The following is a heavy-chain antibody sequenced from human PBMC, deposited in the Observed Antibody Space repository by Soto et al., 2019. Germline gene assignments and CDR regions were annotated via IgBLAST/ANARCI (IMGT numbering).Heavy chain of an antibody. CDR2: IIAYNGNT. Sequence: QVQLVQSGAEVKKPGASVKVSCKASGYTFTSYGISWVRQAPGQGLEWMGWIIAYNGNTNYAQKLQGRVTMTTDTSTSTAYMELRSLRSDDTAVYYCARRSYYDILTGLDFDYWGQGTLVTVSS. J-gene: IGHJ4*02. CDR3: ARRSYYDILTGLDFDY. D-gene: IGHD3-9*01. CDR1: GYTFTSYG. V-gene: IGHV1-18*01.